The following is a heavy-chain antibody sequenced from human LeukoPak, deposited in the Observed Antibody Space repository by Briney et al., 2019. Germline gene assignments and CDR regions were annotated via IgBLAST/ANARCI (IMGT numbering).Heavy chain of an antibody. V-gene: IGHV1-18*01. CDR2: FSPYKGDT. CDR3: ARQRAGGYCAVGYCFVHTF. Sequence: ASLKASCKASGYTLNTYVISSVGQAPRQGLECMRWFSPYKGDTKVAEKLQGRVTMTTDTSTSTAYMELRSLTSDDTAVYFCARQRAGGYCAVGYCFVHTFWGQGTLVTVSS. J-gene: IGHJ4*02. CDR1: GYTLNTYV. D-gene: IGHD2-8*02.